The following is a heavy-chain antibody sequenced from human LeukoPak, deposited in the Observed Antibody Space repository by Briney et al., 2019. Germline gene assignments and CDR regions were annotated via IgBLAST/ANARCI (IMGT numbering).Heavy chain of an antibody. V-gene: IGHV3-49*04. D-gene: IGHD2-15*01. J-gene: IGHJ4*02. CDR2: IRSKAYGGTT. CDR1: GFTFGDYA. CDR3: TRRRGYCSGGSCYYFDY. Sequence: GGSLRLSCTASGFTFGDYAMSWVRQAPGKGLEWVGFIRSKAYGGTTEYAASVKGRFTISRDDSKSIAYLQMNSLKTEDTAVYYCTRRRGYCSGGSCYYFDYWGQGTLVTVSS.